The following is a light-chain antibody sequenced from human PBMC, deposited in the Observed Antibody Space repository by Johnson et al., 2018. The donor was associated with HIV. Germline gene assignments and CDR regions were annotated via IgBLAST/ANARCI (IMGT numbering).Light chain of an antibody. V-gene: IGLV1-51*01. J-gene: IGLJ1*01. CDR3: GTWDSSLSYV. CDR1: SSNIGNNY. Sequence: QSVLTQPPSLSAAPGQKVTISCSGSSSNIGNNYVSWYQQLPGTAPKLLIYDNNKRPSGIPDRFSGSKSGTSATLGITGLQTGDESDYYCGTWDSSLSYVFGTGTKVTGL. CDR2: DNN.